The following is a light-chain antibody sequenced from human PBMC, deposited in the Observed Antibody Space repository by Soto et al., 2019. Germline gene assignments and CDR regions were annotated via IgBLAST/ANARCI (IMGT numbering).Light chain of an antibody. J-gene: IGKJ2*01. Sequence: AIQLTQSPSSLSASVGDRVTISCRASQAIAKDLGWYQQRPGTAPKLLIYAASTSQSGVPSRFSGSGSGTDFSLTISSLQPEDFATYYCQKYNSAPYTFGQGTKLEIK. CDR1: QAIAKD. CDR3: QKYNSAPYT. CDR2: AAS. V-gene: IGKV1-6*02.